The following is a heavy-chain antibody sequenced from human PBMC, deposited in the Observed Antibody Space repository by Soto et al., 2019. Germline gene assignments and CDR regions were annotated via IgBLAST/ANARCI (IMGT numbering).Heavy chain of an antibody. J-gene: IGHJ3*02. CDR3: ARDAWVRGDLDAFDI. Sequence: SETLSLTYTVSGGSISSYYWSWIRQPPGKGLEWIGYIYYSGSTNYNPSLKSRVTISVDNANNALYLQMNSLRAEDTAVHYCARDAWVRGDLDAFDIWGQGTAVTVSS. D-gene: IGHD3-10*01. CDR1: GGSISSYY. CDR2: IYYSGST. V-gene: IGHV4-59*12.